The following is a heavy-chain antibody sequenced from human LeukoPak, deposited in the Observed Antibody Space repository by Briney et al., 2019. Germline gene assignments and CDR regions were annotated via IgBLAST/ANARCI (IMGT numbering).Heavy chain of an antibody. V-gene: IGHV3-23*01. D-gene: IGHD6-6*01. Sequence: PGGSLRLSCAASGFPFTKHAMNWVRQAPGKGLEWVSIISGGVFSGSATVTYYADSVKGRFTISRDNSKNTLYLQMNSLRAEDTAVYYCARDLGIAARPVFDLWGRGTLVTVSS. CDR1: GFPFTKHA. CDR3: ARDLGIAARPVFDL. CDR2: ISGGVFSGSATVT. J-gene: IGHJ4*02.